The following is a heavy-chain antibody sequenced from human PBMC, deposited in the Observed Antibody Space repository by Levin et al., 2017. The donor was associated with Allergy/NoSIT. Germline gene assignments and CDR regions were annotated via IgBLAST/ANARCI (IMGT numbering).Heavy chain of an antibody. CDR1: GFTFSNYA. D-gene: IGHD1-1*01. V-gene: IGHV3-30-3*01. CDR2: ISDDGSSE. CDR3: VREIAEEGT. J-gene: IGHJ4*02. Sequence: GGSLRLSCAASGFTFSNYAMHWVRQAPGKGLEWVGVISDDGSSEFCIDSVKGRFTISRDNSKNRLYLQMDSLRAEDTALYYCVREIAEEGTWGQGTLVIVSS.